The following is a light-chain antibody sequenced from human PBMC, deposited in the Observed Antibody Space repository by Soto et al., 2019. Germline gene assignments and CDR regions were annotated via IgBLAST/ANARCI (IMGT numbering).Light chain of an antibody. J-gene: IGKJ3*01. CDR2: DAP. Sequence: DIQMTQSPYSLSAAVGDRVTIACRASQNINTYLNWYQQKPGKAPKLLIFDAPSLQSGVPSRFSGGGSRTDFTLTITSLQPEDFATYYCQQTSSAPFTFGPGTKVDIK. V-gene: IGKV1-39*01. CDR1: QNINTY. CDR3: QQTSSAPFT.